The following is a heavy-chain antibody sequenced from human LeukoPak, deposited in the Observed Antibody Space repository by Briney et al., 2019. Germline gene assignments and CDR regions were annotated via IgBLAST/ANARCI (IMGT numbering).Heavy chain of an antibody. CDR3: AKDTRAYGDLIDY. CDR1: GFTFTSYA. D-gene: IGHD4-17*01. V-gene: IGHV3-23*01. J-gene: IGHJ4*02. CDR2: ISGGGGST. Sequence: GGSLRLSCAASGFTFTSYAMSWVRQAPGKGLEWVSAISGGGGSTYYADSVKGRFTISRDNSKDTLDLQMNSLRAEDTAVYYCAKDTRAYGDLIDYWGRGTLVTVSS.